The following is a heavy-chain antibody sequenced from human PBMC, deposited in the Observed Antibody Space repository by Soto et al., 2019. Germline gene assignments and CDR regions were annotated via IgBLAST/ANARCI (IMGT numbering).Heavy chain of an antibody. CDR1: GFTFSSYA. CDR2: ISSNGGST. J-gene: IGHJ4*02. CDR3: VKDPALGYCSSTSCYVPY. Sequence: GGSLRLSCSASGFTFSSYAMHWVRQAPGKGLEYVSAISSNGGSTYYADSVKGRFTISRDNSKNTLYLQMSSLRAEDTAVYYCVKDPALGYCSSTSCYVPYWGQGTLVTVSS. D-gene: IGHD2-2*01. V-gene: IGHV3-64D*06.